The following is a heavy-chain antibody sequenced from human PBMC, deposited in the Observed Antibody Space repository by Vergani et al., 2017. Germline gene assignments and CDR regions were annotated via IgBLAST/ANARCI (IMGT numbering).Heavy chain of an antibody. D-gene: IGHD2-15*01. J-gene: IGHJ5*02. CDR2: ISAYNGNT. V-gene: IGHV1-18*01. CDR1: GYTFTSYG. Sequence: QVQLVQSGAEVKKPGASVKVSCKASGYTFTSYGISWVRQAPGQGLEWMGWISAYNGNTNYAPKLQGRGTMTTDTAESPAYMELRGLRSDDTAVYYCARDHYCSGGSCYSPNWFEPWGQGTLVTVSS. CDR3: ARDHYCSGGSCYSPNWFEP.